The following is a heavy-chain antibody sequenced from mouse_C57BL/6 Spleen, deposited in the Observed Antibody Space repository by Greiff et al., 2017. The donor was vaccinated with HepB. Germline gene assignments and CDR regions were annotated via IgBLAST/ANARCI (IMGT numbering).Heavy chain of an antibody. D-gene: IGHD3-3*01. CDR1: GFTFSDYY. Sequence: DVKLVESEGGLVQPGSSMKLSCTASGFTFSDYYMAWVRQVPEKGLEWVANINYDGSSTYYLDSLKSRFIISRDNAKNILYLQMSSLKSEDTATYYCARDGDNYAMDYWGQGTSVTVSS. CDR2: INYDGSST. CDR3: ARDGDNYAMDY. V-gene: IGHV5-16*01. J-gene: IGHJ4*01.